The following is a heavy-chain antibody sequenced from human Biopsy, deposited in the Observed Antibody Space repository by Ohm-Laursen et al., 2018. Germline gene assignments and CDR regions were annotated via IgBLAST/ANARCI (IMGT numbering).Heavy chain of an antibody. D-gene: IGHD1-1*01. CDR3: ARAKLEPVYYYYGMDV. J-gene: IGHJ6*02. V-gene: IGHV1-18*01. CDR1: GYTFTSYG. Sequence: EPSVKVSCNASGYTFTSYGISWVRQAPGQGLEWMGWINTENGNTIYAQNLQGRVTMTADTSTSTAYMEVTSLRSDDTAVYYCARAKLEPVYYYYGMDVWGQGTTVTVSS. CDR2: INTENGNT.